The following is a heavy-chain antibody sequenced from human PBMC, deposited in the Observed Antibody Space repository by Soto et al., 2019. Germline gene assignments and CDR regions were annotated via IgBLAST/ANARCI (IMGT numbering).Heavy chain of an antibody. D-gene: IGHD3-3*01. CDR3: ARDGGFWSGYYHYYYGMDV. CDR2: INPSGAST. CDR1: GYTFTSYY. V-gene: IGHV1-46*01. J-gene: IGHJ6*04. Sequence: GASVKVSCNASGYTFTSYYMHWVRQAPGQGLEWMGIINPSGASTSYAQKFQGRVTMNRDTSTSTVYMELSSLRSEDTAVYYCARDGGFWSGYYHYYYGMDVWGKGTTVTVSS.